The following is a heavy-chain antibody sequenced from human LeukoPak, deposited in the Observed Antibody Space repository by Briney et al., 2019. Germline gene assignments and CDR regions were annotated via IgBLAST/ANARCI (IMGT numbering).Heavy chain of an antibody. V-gene: IGHV1-2*02. CDR2: INPNSGGT. Sequence: ASVKVSCRASGYTFTGYYMHWVRQAPGQGLEWMGWINPNSGGTNYAQKFQGRVTMTRDTSISTAYMELSRLRSDDTAVYYCARDSRKSSGGGDVWGKGTTVTVSS. CDR3: ARDSRKSSGGGDV. CDR1: GYTFTGYY. J-gene: IGHJ6*04. D-gene: IGHD2-2*01.